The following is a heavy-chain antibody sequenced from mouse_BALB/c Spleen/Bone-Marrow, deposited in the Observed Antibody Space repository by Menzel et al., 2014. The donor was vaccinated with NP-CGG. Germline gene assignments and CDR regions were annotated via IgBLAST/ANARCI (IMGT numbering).Heavy chain of an antibody. V-gene: IGHV3-8*02. D-gene: IGHD1-2*01. CDR3: ARGNGYHFDY. CDR1: GDSITSSY. Sequence: EVKLVESGPSLVKPSQTLSLTCSVTGDSITSSYWNWIRKFPGNKLEYMGYISYSGNAYYNPSLKSRISITRDTSKNQYYLQLNSVTTEDTASYFCARGNGYHFDYWGQGTTLTVSS. J-gene: IGHJ2*01. CDR2: ISYSGNA.